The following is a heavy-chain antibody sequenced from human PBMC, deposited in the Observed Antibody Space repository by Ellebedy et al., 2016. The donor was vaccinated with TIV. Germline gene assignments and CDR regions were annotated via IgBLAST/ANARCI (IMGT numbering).Heavy chain of an antibody. CDR2: INQDGRRI. D-gene: IGHD3-22*01. Sequence: GGSLRLSCAASGFTFNSYWMSWVRQAPGKGLEWVANINQDGRRIYYVDSVKGRFTISRDNAKNSVYLRMNTRRVEDTAVDHCVRDGAYGDYSPGYYGMDVWGQGTTVTVSS. J-gene: IGHJ6*02. V-gene: IGHV3-7*03. CDR3: VRDGAYGDYSPGYYGMDV. CDR1: GFTFNSYW.